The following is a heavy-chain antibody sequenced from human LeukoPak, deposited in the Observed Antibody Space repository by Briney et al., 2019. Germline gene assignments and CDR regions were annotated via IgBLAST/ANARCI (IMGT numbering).Heavy chain of an antibody. CDR1: GFTFNTYA. D-gene: IGHD4-17*01. J-gene: IGHJ4*02. Sequence: GESLRLSCAASGFTFNTYAMNWVRQAPGKGLEWVSAISGSGSSTYYADSVKGRFTISRDNSKNTLYLQMNSLRAEDTAVYYCAKQTPPYGDYDYWGQGTLVTVSS. V-gene: IGHV3-23*01. CDR3: AKQTPPYGDYDY. CDR2: ISGSGSST.